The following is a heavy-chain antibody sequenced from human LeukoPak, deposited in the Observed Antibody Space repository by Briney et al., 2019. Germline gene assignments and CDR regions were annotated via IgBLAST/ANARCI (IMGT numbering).Heavy chain of an antibody. V-gene: IGHV1-24*01. D-gene: IGHD3-3*01. CDR1: GYTLTELS. Sequence: ASVKVSCKVSGYTLTELSMHWVRQAPGKGLEWMGGFDPEDGETIYAQKFQGRVTMTEGTSTDTAYMELSSLRSEDTAVYYCATDLGSGYDFWSGYYYFDYWGQGTLVTVSS. J-gene: IGHJ4*02. CDR2: FDPEDGET. CDR3: ATDLGSGYDFWSGYYYFDY.